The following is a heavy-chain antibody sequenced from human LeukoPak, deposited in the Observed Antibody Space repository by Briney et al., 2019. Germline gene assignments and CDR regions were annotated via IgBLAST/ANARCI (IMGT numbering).Heavy chain of an antibody. D-gene: IGHD1-26*01. J-gene: IGHJ4*02. CDR2: IIVGSGKT. CDR3: AAELFSATYGRCCSFAF. V-gene: IGHV1-58*02. Sequence: SVKVSCKASGFTFSNSAMQWLRQAREQRLEWIGWIIVGSGKTHYAQNLQERITITRDMSTNTAYMELSSLQSEDTAVYYCAAELFSATYGRCCSFAFWGQGTLVTVSS. CDR1: GFTFSNSA.